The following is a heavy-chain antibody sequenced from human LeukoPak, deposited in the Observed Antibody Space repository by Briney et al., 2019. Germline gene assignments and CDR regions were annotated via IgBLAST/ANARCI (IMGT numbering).Heavy chain of an antibody. Sequence: GRSLRLSCAASGFAFSSYAMRWVRQAPGKGLEWVAVISYDGSNKYYADSVKGRFTISRDNSKNTLYLQMNSLRAEDTAVYYCARDRVDTAMVFDYWGQGTLVTVSS. J-gene: IGHJ4*02. CDR3: ARDRVDTAMVFDY. V-gene: IGHV3-30-3*01. D-gene: IGHD5-18*01. CDR1: GFAFSSYA. CDR2: ISYDGSNK.